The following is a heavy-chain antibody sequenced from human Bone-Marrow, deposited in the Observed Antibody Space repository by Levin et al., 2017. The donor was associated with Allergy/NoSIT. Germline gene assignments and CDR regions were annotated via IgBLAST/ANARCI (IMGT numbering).Heavy chain of an antibody. CDR3: TRSTAFDI. CDR2: ISYDGSNK. J-gene: IGHJ3*02. CDR1: GFTFSSYG. V-gene: IGHV3-30*03. D-gene: IGHD5/OR15-5a*01. Sequence: PGGSLRLSCAASGFTFSSYGMHWVRQAPGKGLEWVAVISYDGSNKYYADSVKGRFTISRDNSKNTLYLQMNSLRAEDTAVYYCTRSTAFDIWGQGTMVTVSS.